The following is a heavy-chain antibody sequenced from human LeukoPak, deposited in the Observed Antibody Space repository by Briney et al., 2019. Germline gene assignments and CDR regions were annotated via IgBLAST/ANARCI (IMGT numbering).Heavy chain of an antibody. V-gene: IGHV4-34*01. CDR2: INHSGST. J-gene: IGHJ6*02. CDR3: ARNYYGSGSTYYGMDV. CDR1: GRSFSGYY. Sequence: SETLSLTCAVYGRSFSGYYWSWIRQPPGKGLEWIGEINHSGSTNYNPSLKSRVTISVDTSKNQFSLKLSSVTAADTAVYYCARNYYGSGSTYYGMDVWGQGTTVTVSS. D-gene: IGHD3-10*01.